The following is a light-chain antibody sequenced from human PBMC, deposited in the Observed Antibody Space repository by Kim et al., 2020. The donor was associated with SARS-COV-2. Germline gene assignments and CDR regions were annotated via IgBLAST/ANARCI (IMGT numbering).Light chain of an antibody. CDR3: QQYVYSHS. J-gene: IGKJ2*03. V-gene: IGKV3-20*01. CDR2: GGS. Sequence: SLSPGARATLACRASQTISTSYLAWYQQKPGQAPRLLIYGGSSRATGIPDRFSGSGSGTDFTLAISRLEAEDSAVYYCQQYVYSHSFGQGTKLEI. CDR1: QTISTSY.